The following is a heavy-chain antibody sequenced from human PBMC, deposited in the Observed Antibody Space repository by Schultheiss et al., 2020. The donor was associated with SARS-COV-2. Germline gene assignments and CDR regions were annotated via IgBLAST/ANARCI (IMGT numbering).Heavy chain of an antibody. CDR2: ISSSSSTI. V-gene: IGHV3-48*04. CDR1: GFTFSSYS. D-gene: IGHD7-27*01. CDR3: ARDSNWAFDY. Sequence: GESLKISCAASGFTFSSYSMNWVRQAPGKGLEWVSSISSSSSTIYYADSVKGRFTISRDNAKNTLYLQMNSLRAEDTAVYYCARDSNWAFDYWGQGTLVTVS. J-gene: IGHJ4*02.